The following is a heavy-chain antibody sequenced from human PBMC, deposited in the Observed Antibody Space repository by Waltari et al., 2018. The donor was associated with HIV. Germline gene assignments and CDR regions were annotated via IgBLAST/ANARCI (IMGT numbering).Heavy chain of an antibody. Sequence: QVQLQQWGAGLLKPSETLSLTCAVYGGSFSGYYWTWVRQTPGKGLEWIGEINHSGSSKYNPSLKSRVTISVDTSKNQFSLRVSSVTAADTAVYYCAREKEDYSSGRWGRPPKRFFDYWGQGTLVTVSS. CDR3: AREKEDYSSGRWGRPPKRFFDY. V-gene: IGHV4-34*01. D-gene: IGHD3-10*01. CDR2: INHSGSS. CDR1: GGSFSGYY. J-gene: IGHJ4*02.